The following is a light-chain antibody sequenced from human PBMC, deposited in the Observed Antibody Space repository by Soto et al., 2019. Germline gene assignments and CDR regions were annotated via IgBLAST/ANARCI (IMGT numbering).Light chain of an antibody. CDR3: QQFNSYPLT. V-gene: IGKV1-13*02. CDR1: PGISYT. Sequence: IQLTQSPSSLSASVGDRVTITCRASPGISYTLTWYQQKPGKPPKLLIYDASSLESGVPSRFSGSGSGTDFTLTISSLQPEDFATYYCQQFNSYPLTFGGGTEVDIK. J-gene: IGKJ4*01. CDR2: DAS.